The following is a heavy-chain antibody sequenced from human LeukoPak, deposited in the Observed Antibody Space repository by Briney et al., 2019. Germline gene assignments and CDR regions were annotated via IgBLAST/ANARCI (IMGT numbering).Heavy chain of an antibody. Sequence: GGSLRLSCVASGFSFSTSWMSWVRQAPGKGPEWVANRKEDGSEKSYVDSVKGRFTISRDNAENSLYLEMDSLRVEDTAVYSCARGGVSRAASDVWGQGTMVTVSS. CDR2: RKEDGSEK. CDR3: ARGGVSRAASDV. V-gene: IGHV3-7*05. J-gene: IGHJ3*01. CDR1: GFSFSTSW.